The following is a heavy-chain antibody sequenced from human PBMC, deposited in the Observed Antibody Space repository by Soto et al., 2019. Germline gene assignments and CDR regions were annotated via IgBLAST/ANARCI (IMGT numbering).Heavy chain of an antibody. CDR2: LYHIGST. V-gene: IGHV4-38-2*01. CDR1: GYSISSGNY. Sequence: SETLSLTCAVSGYSISSGNYWSGSRQPPGRGVEWTGSLYHIGSTHYTTSLKSRVTISEDTSKNPFYLELSTVTAADTAMYYCGSGTSCYDESGVDVWGQGTMVTVSS. J-gene: IGHJ6*02. D-gene: IGHD2-2*01. CDR3: GSGTSCYDESGVDV.